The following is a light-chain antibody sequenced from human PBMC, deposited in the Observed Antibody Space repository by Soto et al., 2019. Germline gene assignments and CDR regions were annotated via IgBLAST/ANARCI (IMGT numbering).Light chain of an antibody. CDR2: GAS. Sequence: DIVLTQSPDSLAVSLGERSTITCRSSQSVLYNSNNENYLAWYQQKPGKAPKLLIYGASTLQSGVPSRFSGTGSGTEFTFSITSLQPEDFGTYYCQQCYMGWTLGQGTKVDIK. V-gene: IGKV4-1*01. CDR3: QQCYMGWT. CDR1: QSVLYNSNNENY. J-gene: IGKJ1*01.